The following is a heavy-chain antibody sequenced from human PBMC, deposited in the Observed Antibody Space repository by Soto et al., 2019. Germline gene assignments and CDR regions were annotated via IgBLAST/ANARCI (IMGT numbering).Heavy chain of an antibody. CDR2: IYPGYSDT. Sequence: PGESLKISCKGSGYSFTSYWIGWVRQMPGKGLEWMGIIYPGYSDTRYSPSFQGQVTISADKSISTAYLQWSSLKASDTAMYYCARPQNDTGMAPLYFDYWGQGTLVTVSS. D-gene: IGHD5-18*01. CDR1: GYSFTSYW. J-gene: IGHJ4*02. CDR3: ARPQNDTGMAPLYFDY. V-gene: IGHV5-51*01.